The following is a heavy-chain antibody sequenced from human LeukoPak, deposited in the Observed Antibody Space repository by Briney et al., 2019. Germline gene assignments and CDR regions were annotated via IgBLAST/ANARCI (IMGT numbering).Heavy chain of an antibody. CDR3: AKKKWDVVVVAASDY. V-gene: IGHV3-23*01. D-gene: IGHD2-15*01. CDR2: ISGSGGST. J-gene: IGHJ4*02. CDR1: GFTFSSYA. Sequence: GGSLRLSCAASGFTFSSYAMSWVRQAPGKGLEWVSAISGSGGSTYYADSVKGRFTISRDNSKNTLYLQMNSLRAEDTAVYYCAKKKWDVVVVAASDYWGQGTLVTVSS.